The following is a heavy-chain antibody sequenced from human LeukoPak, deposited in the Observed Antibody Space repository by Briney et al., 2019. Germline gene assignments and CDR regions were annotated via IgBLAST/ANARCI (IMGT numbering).Heavy chain of an antibody. D-gene: IGHD6-13*01. CDR1: GYRFTSYW. CDR2: IYPGDSDT. J-gene: IGHJ4*02. V-gene: IGHV5-51*01. CDR3: ARHTDFGGSSWHCDY. Sequence: GESLKISCKGSGYRFTSYWIGWVRQMPGKGLEWMGIIYPGDSDTRYSPSFQGQVTISADKSISTAYLQWSSLKASDTAMYYCARHTDFGGSSWHCDYWGQGTLVTVSS.